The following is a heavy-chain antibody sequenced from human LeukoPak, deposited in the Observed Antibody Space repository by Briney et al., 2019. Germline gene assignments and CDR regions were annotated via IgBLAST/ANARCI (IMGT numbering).Heavy chain of an antibody. Sequence: PGRSLRLSCAASGFTFSSYGMHWVRQALGKGLEWMAVIWYDGSNKYYADSVKGRFTISRDNSKNTLYLQMNSLRAEDTAVYYCARDDGTDDFDYWGQGTLVTVSS. CDR3: ARDDGTDDFDY. CDR2: IWYDGSNK. D-gene: IGHD1-1*01. CDR1: GFTFSSYG. V-gene: IGHV3-33*01. J-gene: IGHJ4*02.